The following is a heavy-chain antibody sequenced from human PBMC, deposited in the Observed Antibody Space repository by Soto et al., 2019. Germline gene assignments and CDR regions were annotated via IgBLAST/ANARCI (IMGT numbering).Heavy chain of an antibody. Sequence: PGGSLRLSCAASGFTFSSYGMHWVRQAPGKGLEWVAVIWYDGSNKYYADSVKGRFTISRDNSKNTLYLQMNSLRAEDTAVYYCARDLGILTGYVSSAAFDIWGQGTMVTVSS. V-gene: IGHV3-33*01. CDR1: GFTFSSYG. CDR2: IWYDGSNK. J-gene: IGHJ3*02. D-gene: IGHD3-9*01. CDR3: ARDLGILTGYVSSAAFDI.